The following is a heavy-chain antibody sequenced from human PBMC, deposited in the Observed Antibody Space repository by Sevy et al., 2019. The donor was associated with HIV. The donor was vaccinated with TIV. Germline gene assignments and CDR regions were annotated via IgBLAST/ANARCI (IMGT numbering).Heavy chain of an antibody. J-gene: IGHJ6*02. CDR3: GRWGKGSGYDL. V-gene: IGHV3-30-3*01. CDR1: GFTFSSYA. D-gene: IGHD5-12*01. Sequence: GGSLRLSCAASGFTFSSYAMHWVRQAPGKGLEWVAVISYDGSNKYYADSVKGRFTISRDNSKNTLYLQMNSLRAEDTAVYYCGRWGKGSGYDLWGQGTTVTVSS. CDR2: ISYDGSNK.